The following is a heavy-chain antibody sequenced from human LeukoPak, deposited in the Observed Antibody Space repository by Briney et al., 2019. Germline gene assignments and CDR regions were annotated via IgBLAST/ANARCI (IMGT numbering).Heavy chain of an antibody. Sequence: SETLSLTCTVSGGSISSYYWSWIRQPPGKGLEWIGYIYYSGSTNYNPSLKSRVTISVDTSKNQFSLKLSSVTAADTAVYYCARHPITRYSSSWYYSDYWGQGTLVTVSS. CDR3: ARHPITRYSSSWYYSDY. D-gene: IGHD6-13*01. V-gene: IGHV4-59*08. J-gene: IGHJ4*02. CDR1: GGSISSYY. CDR2: IYYSGST.